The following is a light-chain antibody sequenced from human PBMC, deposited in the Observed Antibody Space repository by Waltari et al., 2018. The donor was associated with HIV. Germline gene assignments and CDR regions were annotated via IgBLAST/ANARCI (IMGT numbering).Light chain of an antibody. CDR1: QTVTNT. Sequence: DIQMTQSPSPLSASVGDSVSITCRASQTVTNTVNWYQQKPGKAPQVLIYDASTLQSGVPSRFRGGGSGTDFTLTISSLQPDDFATYFCQQSYSSPLTFGPGTKVDIK. CDR3: QQSYSSPLT. CDR2: DAS. J-gene: IGKJ3*01. V-gene: IGKV1-39*01.